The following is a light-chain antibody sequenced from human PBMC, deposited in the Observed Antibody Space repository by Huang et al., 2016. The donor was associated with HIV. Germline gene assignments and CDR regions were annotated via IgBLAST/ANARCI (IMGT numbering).Light chain of an antibody. CDR3: QQYGTSRGT. V-gene: IGKV3-20*01. CDR2: GAS. J-gene: IGKJ2*01. Sequence: ETVLTQSPGTVSLSPGERATLSCRASQSVSSTYLARYQQKPGQAPRRLIYGASRRATGIPDRFSGSGSGTDFTLTISRLEPEDFAVYYCQQYGTSRGTFGQGTKLEIK. CDR1: QSVSSTY.